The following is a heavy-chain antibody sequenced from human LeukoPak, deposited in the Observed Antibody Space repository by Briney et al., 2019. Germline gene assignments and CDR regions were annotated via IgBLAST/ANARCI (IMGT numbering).Heavy chain of an antibody. CDR3: AKFRVSYCSGGSCYSTSYYYYGMDV. CDR1: GFTFSSYA. CDR2: ISGSGGST. J-gene: IGHJ6*02. V-gene: IGHV3-23*01. D-gene: IGHD2-15*01. Sequence: PGGSLRLSCAASGFTFSSYAMSWVRQAPGKGLEWVSAISGSGGSTYYADSVKGRFTISRDNSKNTLYLQMNSLRAEDTAVYYCAKFRVSYCSGGSCYSTSYYYYGMDVWGQGTTVTVSS.